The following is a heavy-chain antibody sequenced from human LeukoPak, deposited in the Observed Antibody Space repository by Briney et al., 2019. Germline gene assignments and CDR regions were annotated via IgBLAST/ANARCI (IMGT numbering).Heavy chain of an antibody. CDR2: IYTSGST. V-gene: IGHV4-4*07. CDR3: ARDRRYYYGSGSYPRPPRNWYFDL. Sequence: SETLSLTCTGSGGSISSYYWSWIRQPAGKGLEWIGRIYTSGSTNYNPSLKSRVTMSVDTSKNQFSLKLSSVTAADTAVYYCARDRRYYYGSGSYPRPPRNWYFDLWGRGTLVTVSS. CDR1: GGSISSYY. D-gene: IGHD3-10*01. J-gene: IGHJ2*01.